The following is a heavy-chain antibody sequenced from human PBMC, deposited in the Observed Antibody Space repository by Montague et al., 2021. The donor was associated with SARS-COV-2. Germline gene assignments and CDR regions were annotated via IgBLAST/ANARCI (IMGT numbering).Heavy chain of an antibody. Sequence: SETLSLTCTVSGGSIGAYYWSWIWQPPGKGPEWIAYISSSGTTNYNPSLKSRITVSVDTSRNQLSLKLSSVTAADSAVYYCARESRLKYLEWSGSRYDYYGMDVWGRGTTVTVSS. V-gene: IGHV4-59*01. CDR2: ISSSGTT. CDR3: ARESRLKYLEWSGSRYDYYGMDV. D-gene: IGHD3-3*01. J-gene: IGHJ6*02. CDR1: GGSIGAYY.